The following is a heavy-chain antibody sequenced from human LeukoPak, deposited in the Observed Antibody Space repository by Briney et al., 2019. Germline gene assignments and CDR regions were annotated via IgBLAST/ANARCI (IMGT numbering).Heavy chain of an antibody. V-gene: IGHV1-46*01. Sequence: ASVKVSCKASGYTFTGYYMHWVRQAPGQGLEWMGIINPSGGSTSYAQKFQGRVTMTRDTSTSTVYMELSSLRPEDTAVYYCAVNVNPYYFDYWGQGTLVTVSS. CDR1: GYTFTGYY. CDR2: INPSGGST. D-gene: IGHD3-16*01. CDR3: AVNVNPYYFDY. J-gene: IGHJ4*02.